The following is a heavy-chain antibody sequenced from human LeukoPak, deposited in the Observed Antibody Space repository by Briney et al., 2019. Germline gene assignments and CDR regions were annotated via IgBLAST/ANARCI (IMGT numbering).Heavy chain of an antibody. D-gene: IGHD2-2*01. CDR2: INHSGST. Sequence: SETLSLTCTVSSGSISTSNYYWGWVRQPPGKGLEWIGEINHSGSTNYNPSLKSRVTISVDTSKNQFSLKLSSVTAADTAVYYCARHVPSNPAGVDYWGQGTLVTVSS. V-gene: IGHV4-39*01. J-gene: IGHJ4*02. CDR1: SGSISTSNYY. CDR3: ARHVPSNPAGVDY.